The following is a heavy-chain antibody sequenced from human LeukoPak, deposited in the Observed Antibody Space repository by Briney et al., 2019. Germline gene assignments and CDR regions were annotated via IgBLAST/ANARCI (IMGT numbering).Heavy chain of an antibody. CDR2: IRSKPHSYAT. J-gene: IGHJ3*02. V-gene: IGHV3-73*01. D-gene: IGHD3-22*01. CDR3: TRHGGRDYYDSTEDAFDI. Sequence: GGSPRLSCAASGFTFSSYEMHWVRQPPGKGLEWVGRIRSKPHSYATAYAASVKGRFTISRDDSKNMAYLQMNSLKTEDTAVYYCTRHGGRDYYDSTEDAFDIWGQGTMVTVSS. CDR1: GFTFSSYE.